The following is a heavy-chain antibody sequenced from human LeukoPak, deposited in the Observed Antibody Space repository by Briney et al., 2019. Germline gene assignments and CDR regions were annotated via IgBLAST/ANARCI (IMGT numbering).Heavy chain of an antibody. CDR2: IRSKANSYAT. D-gene: IGHD5-18*01. CDR3: TRRVDIAMVEGIDFDY. Sequence: GGSLRLSCAASGFTFSGSAMHWVRQASGKGLEWVGRIRSKANSYATAYAASVKGRFTISRDDSKNTAYPQMNSLKTEDTAVYYCTRRVDIAMVEGIDFDYWGQGTLVTVSS. CDR1: GFTFSGSA. J-gene: IGHJ4*02. V-gene: IGHV3-73*01.